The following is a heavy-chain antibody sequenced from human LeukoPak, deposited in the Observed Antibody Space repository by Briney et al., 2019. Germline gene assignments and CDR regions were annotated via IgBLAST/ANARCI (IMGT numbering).Heavy chain of an antibody. CDR1: GGSISSYY. Sequence: SETLSLTCAVYGGSISSYYWSWIRQPPGKGLEWIGYIYYSGSTNYDPSLKSRVTISLDTSKNQFSLTLSSVTAADTAVYYCARSDGYGLVGIWGQGTMVTVSS. J-gene: IGHJ3*02. D-gene: IGHD3-10*01. CDR3: ARSDGYGLVGI. V-gene: IGHV4-59*12. CDR2: IYYSGST.